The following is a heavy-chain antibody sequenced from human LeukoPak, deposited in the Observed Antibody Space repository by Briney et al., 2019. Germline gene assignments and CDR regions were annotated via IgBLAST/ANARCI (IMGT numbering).Heavy chain of an antibody. J-gene: IGHJ4*02. V-gene: IGHV1-46*01. D-gene: IGHD5-18*01. Sequence: GASVKVSCKASGYTFTSYYMHWVRQAPGQGLEWMGIINPSGGSTSYAQKFQGRVTITADKSTSTAYMELSSLRSEDTAVYYCAREGSAMAVDYWGQGTLVTVSS. CDR1: GYTFTSYY. CDR3: AREGSAMAVDY. CDR2: INPSGGST.